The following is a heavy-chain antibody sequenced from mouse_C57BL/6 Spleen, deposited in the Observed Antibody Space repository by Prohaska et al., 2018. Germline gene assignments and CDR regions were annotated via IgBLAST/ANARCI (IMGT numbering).Heavy chain of an antibody. CDR2: IDTANGNT. CDR1: GFNIKTTY. CDR3: ARRDYGSSPLDY. V-gene: IGHV14-3*01. J-gene: IGHJ2*01. Sequence: EVQLQQSVAELVRPGASVKLSCTASGFNIKTTYMHWVKQRPDQGLEWIGRIDTANGNTKYAPKVQGKATITADTSSNTAYLQLSSLTSEDTAIYYCARRDYGSSPLDYWGQGTTLTVSS. D-gene: IGHD1-1*01.